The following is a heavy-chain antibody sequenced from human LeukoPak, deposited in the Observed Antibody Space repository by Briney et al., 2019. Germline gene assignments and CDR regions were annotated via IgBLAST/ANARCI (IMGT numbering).Heavy chain of an antibody. CDR3: ARHLEGSGWSGGFDY. V-gene: IGHV4-39*01. Sequence: PSETLSLTCTVSGGSISSSSYYWGSIRQPPGKGLEWIGSIYYSGSTYYNPSLKSRVTISVDTSKSQFSLKLSSVTAADTAVYYCARHLEGSGWSGGFDYWGQGTLVTVSS. D-gene: IGHD6-19*01. CDR1: GGSISSSSYY. J-gene: IGHJ4*02. CDR2: IYYSGST.